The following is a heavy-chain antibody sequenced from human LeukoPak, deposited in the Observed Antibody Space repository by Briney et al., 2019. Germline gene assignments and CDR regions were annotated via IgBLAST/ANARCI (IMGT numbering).Heavy chain of an antibody. CDR2: ISSSSSTI. D-gene: IGHD3-3*01. CDR1: GFTFSSYS. V-gene: IGHV3-48*01. J-gene: IGHJ4*02. Sequence: GGSLRLSCAASGFTFSSYSMNWVRQAPGKGLEWVSYISSSSSTIYYADSVKGRFTISRDNAKNSLYLQMNSLRAEDTAVYCCARDLEDRDITIFGVADVAFDYWGQGTLVTVSS. CDR3: ARDLEDRDITIFGVADVAFDY.